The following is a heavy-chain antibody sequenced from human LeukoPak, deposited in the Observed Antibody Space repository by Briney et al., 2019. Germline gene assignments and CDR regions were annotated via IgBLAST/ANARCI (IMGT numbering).Heavy chain of an antibody. CDR1: GYTFTAYY. D-gene: IGHD1-7*01. CDR3: ARDRLQLRPGDAFDI. CDR2: INPNSGGST. V-gene: IGHV1-46*01. Sequence: ASVKVSCKASGYTFTAYYMHWVRQAPGQGLEWMGWINPNSGGSTTYAQKFQGRVTMTRDMSTSTVYMDLTSLRSEDTAVYYCARDRLQLRPGDAFDIWGQGTMVTVSS. J-gene: IGHJ3*02.